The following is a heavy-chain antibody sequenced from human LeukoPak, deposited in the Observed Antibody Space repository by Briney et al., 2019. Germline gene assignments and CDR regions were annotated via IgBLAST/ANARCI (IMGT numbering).Heavy chain of an antibody. CDR1: GFTFNSYA. CDR3: ARARGALSY. D-gene: IGHD1-26*01. Sequence: QPGGSLRLSCAASGFTFNSYAFHWVRQAPGKGLQWVAVIAFDGTNTHYADSVKGRFTISRDNSKNTLYLQMNSLRPEDTAIYFCARARGALSYWGQGTLITVSS. J-gene: IGHJ4*02. V-gene: IGHV3-30*14. CDR2: IAFDGTNT.